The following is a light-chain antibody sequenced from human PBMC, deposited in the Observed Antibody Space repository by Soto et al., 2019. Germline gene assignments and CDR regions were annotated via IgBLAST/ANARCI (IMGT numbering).Light chain of an antibody. CDR3: ISYADNNNFV. Sequence: QSVLTQPPSASGSPGQSVTISCTGTGSDGGDYNSVSWYQQHPGSAPKLVIYDVSKRPSGVPNRFSGSKSGNTASLIVSGLQAEDEADYYCISYADNNNFVFGGGTKLTV. V-gene: IGLV2-8*01. CDR1: GSDGGDYNS. CDR2: DVS. J-gene: IGLJ3*02.